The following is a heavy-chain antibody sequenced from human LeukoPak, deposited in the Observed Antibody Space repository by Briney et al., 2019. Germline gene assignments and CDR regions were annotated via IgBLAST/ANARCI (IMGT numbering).Heavy chain of an antibody. CDR2: IIPIFGTA. CDR1: GGTFSGYA. Sequence: SVKVSCKASGGTFSGYAITWVRQAPGQGLGWMGGIIPIFGTANYAQKFQGRVTITADESTSTAYMELSSLRSEDTAVYYCARSADSSSGYYYYGMDVWGKGTTVTVSS. J-gene: IGHJ6*04. D-gene: IGHD6-13*01. CDR3: ARSADSSSGYYYYGMDV. V-gene: IGHV1-69*13.